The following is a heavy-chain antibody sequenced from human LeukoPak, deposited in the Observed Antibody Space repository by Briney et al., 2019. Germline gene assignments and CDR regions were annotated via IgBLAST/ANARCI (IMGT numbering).Heavy chain of an antibody. J-gene: IGHJ4*02. D-gene: IGHD5-24*01. CDR2: IQPGDSSI. CDR3: ARRDGYNTKYFDY. V-gene: IGHV5-51*01. Sequence: GESLKISCKGSGYSFPSYWIAWLRQMPGKGLEWMGIIQPGDSSIRYSPSFQGQVTISADKSISTAYLQWSGLKASDTAMYYCARRDGYNTKYFDYWGQRTLVTVSS. CDR1: GYSFPSYW.